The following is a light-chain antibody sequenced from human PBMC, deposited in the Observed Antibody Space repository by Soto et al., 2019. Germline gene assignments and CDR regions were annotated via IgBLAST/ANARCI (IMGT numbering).Light chain of an antibody. CDR2: GAS. CDR1: QRVSSN. J-gene: IGKJ1*01. CDR3: QQCNNLPRT. V-gene: IGKV3-15*01. Sequence: EIVMTQSPATLSLSPGERATLSCRASQRVSSNLVWYQQKPGQAPIYGASTRATGIPARFSGSGSGTEFTLTISSLQSEDFAVYYCQQCNNLPRTFGQGTKVEIK.